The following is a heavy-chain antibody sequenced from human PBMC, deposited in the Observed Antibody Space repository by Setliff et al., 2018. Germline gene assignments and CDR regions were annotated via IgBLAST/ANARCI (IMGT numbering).Heavy chain of an antibody. CDR3: TRGYCSGGSCYWDDAFDI. CDR1: GFTLGDYA. CDR2: IRSKAYGGTT. V-gene: IGHV3-49*04. D-gene: IGHD2-15*01. J-gene: IGHJ3*02. Sequence: GGSLRLSCTASGFTLGDYAMSWVRQAPGKGLERVGFIRSKAYGGTTEYAASVKGRFTISRDDSKSIAYLQMNSLKTEDTAVYYCTRGYCSGGSCYWDDAFDIWGQGTMVTVSS.